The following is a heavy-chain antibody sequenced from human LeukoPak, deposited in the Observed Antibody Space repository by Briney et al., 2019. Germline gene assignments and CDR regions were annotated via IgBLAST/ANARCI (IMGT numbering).Heavy chain of an antibody. V-gene: IGHV3-72*01. Sequence: GGSLRLSCAASGFTFSDHFLDCGRQAPGKGLEWVGRTRNKANSYITEYAASVKGRFTISRDDSKNSLYPQMSSLKTDDTAMYYCASIRGTFGYWGQGTLVTVSS. D-gene: IGHD1-26*01. CDR1: GFTFSDHF. J-gene: IGHJ4*02. CDR3: ASIRGTFGY. CDR2: TRNKANSYIT.